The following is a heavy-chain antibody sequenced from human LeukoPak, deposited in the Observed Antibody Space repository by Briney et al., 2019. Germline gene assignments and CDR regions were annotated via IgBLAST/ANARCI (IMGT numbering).Heavy chain of an antibody. CDR2: ISYDGAGT. CDR1: GFTFSSYA. Sequence: GGSLRLSCAASGFTFSSYAMSWVRQAPGKGLEWVSAISYDGAGTYYADSVKGRFTISRDNSKNTLYLQINSLRAEDTALFYCAKLNSGSYSDYWGQGILVTVSS. D-gene: IGHD1-26*01. J-gene: IGHJ4*02. V-gene: IGHV3-23*01. CDR3: AKLNSGSYSDY.